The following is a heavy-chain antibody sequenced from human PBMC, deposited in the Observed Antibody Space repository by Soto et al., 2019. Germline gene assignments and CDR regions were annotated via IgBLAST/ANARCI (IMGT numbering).Heavy chain of an antibody. CDR3: ARDRGLLGAFDI. Sequence: SVKVSCKASGGTFSSYAISWVRQAPGQGLEWMGGIIPIFGTANYAQKFQGRVTITADESTSTAYMELSSLRSDDTAVYYCARDRGLLGAFDIWGQGTMVTVSS. CDR1: GGTFSSYA. J-gene: IGHJ3*02. V-gene: IGHV1-69*13. D-gene: IGHD1-26*01. CDR2: IIPIFGTA.